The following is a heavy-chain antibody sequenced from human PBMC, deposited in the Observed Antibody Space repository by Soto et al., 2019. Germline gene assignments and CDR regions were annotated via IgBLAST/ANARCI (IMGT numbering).Heavy chain of an antibody. D-gene: IGHD3-9*01. CDR1: GGSISSSSYY. CDR2: LYYSGST. J-gene: IGHJ4*02. V-gene: IGHV4-39*01. CDR3: ARGDGDILTGYSPLWY. Sequence: SETLSLTCTVSGGSISSSSYYWGWIRQPPGKGLEWIGNLYYSGSTYYNPSLKSRVTISVDTSKNQFSLKLSSVTAADTAVYYCARGDGDILTGYSPLWYWGQGTLVTVSS.